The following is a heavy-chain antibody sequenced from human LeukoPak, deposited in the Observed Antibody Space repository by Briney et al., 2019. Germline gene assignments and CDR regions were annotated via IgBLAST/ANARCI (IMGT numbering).Heavy chain of an antibody. CDR3: ARDGHSSGWSVAFDI. Sequence: SETLSLTCSVSGSSISSNYWSWIRQPPGKGLEWIGYIYYSGSTNYNPSLKSRATISVDTSKNQFSLKLRSVTAADTAVYYCARDGHSSGWSVAFDIWGQGTMVTVS. V-gene: IGHV4-59*01. D-gene: IGHD6-19*01. J-gene: IGHJ3*02. CDR2: IYYSGST. CDR1: GSSISSNY.